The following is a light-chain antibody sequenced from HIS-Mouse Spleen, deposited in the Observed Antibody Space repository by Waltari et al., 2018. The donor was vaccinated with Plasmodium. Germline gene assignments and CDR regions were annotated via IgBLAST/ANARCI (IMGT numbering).Light chain of an antibody. Sequence: SYELTQPPSVSVSPGQTARITCSGDALPKKYAYWYQQKSGQAPVLVIYEDSKRPSGIPERFSGCRSGTRATLTISGAQVEDEADYYWYSTDSSGNHSVFGGGTKLTVL. CDR3: YSTDSSGNHSV. CDR1: ALPKKY. CDR2: EDS. V-gene: IGLV3-10*01. J-gene: IGLJ3*02.